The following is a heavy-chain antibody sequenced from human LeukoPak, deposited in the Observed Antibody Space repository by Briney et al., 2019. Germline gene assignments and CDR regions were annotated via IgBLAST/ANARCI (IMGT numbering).Heavy chain of an antibody. V-gene: IGHV1-2*02. J-gene: IGHJ4*02. Sequence: ASVKVSCKASGYTFTGYYMHWVRQAPGQGLEWMGWINPNSGGTNYAQKFQGRVTKTRDTSISTAYMELSRLRSDDTAVYYCARRVGVVVPAAMLNYFDYWGQGTLVTVSS. CDR1: GYTFTGYY. CDR2: INPNSGGT. CDR3: ARRVGVVVPAAMLNYFDY. D-gene: IGHD2-2*01.